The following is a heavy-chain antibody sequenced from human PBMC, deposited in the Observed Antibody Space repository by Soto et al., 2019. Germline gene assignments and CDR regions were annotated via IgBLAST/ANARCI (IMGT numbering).Heavy chain of an antibody. CDR1: GYTFTSYY. D-gene: IGHD4-17*01. CDR3: ARDRMRTTVTTGVGVGYYYYYYCMDV. J-gene: IGHJ6*02. CDR2: INPSGGST. V-gene: IGHV1-46*01. Sequence: GASVKVSCKASGYTFTSYYMHWVRQAPGQGLEWMGIINPSGGSTSYAQKFQGRVTMTRDTSTSTVYMELSSLRSEDTAVYYCARDRMRTTVTTGVGVGYYYYYYCMDVWGQGTTVTVSS.